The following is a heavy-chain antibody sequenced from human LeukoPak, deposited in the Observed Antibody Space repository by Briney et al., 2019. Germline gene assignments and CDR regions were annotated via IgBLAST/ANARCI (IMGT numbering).Heavy chain of an antibody. CDR2: IRSKANSYAT. D-gene: IGHD6-13*01. Sequence: GGSLRLSCAASGFTFSGSAMHWVRQASGKGLAGVGRIRSKANSYATAYAASVKGRCTITRDDSKNTAYLQMNSLKTEDTAVYYCTRPPTIAAAGTIGYWGQGTLVTVSS. CDR3: TRPPTIAAAGTIGY. CDR1: GFTFSGSA. V-gene: IGHV3-73*01. J-gene: IGHJ4*02.